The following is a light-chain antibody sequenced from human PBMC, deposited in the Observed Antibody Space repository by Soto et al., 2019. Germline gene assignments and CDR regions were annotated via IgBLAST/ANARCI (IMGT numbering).Light chain of an antibody. V-gene: IGLV6-57*04. CDR2: EDN. CDR1: SGSIGITY. Sequence: NFMLTQPHSVSESPGKTVTISCTRSSGSIGITYLQWYQQRPGSVPTTVIYEDNQRPSGVPDRFSGSIDSSSNSAFLTISGLETEDEADYYCQAFASSNMAFGGGTKLTVL. J-gene: IGLJ2*01. CDR3: QAFASSNMA.